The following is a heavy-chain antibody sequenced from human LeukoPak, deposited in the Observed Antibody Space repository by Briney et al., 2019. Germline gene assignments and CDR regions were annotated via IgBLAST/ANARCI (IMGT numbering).Heavy chain of an antibody. CDR3: TRDTFGGDDF. CDR2: LNKEGSYT. CDR1: GLTLSNYW. V-gene: IGHV3-74*01. J-gene: IGHJ4*02. Sequence: GGSLRLSCAASGLTLSNYWMHWVRQAPGKGLVWVSSLNKEGSYTSYADSVKGRFTISRDNAKNTLYLQMNSLRAEDTAVYYCTRDTFGGDDFWGQGTLVTVSS. D-gene: IGHD3-10*01.